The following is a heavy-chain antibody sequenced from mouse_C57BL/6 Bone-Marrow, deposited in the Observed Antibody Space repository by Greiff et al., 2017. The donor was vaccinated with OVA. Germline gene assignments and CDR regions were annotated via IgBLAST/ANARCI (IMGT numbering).Heavy chain of an antibody. V-gene: IGHV1-15*01. CDR3: TRWGLLRGY. CDR2: IDPETGGT. J-gene: IGHJ2*01. CDR1: GYTFTDYE. Sequence: QVHVKQSGAELVRPGASVTLSCKASGYTFTDYEMHWVKQTPVHGLEWIGAIDPETGGTAYNQKFKGKAILTADKSSSTAYMELRSLTSEDSAVYYCTRWGLLRGYWGQGTTLTVSS. D-gene: IGHD2-3*01.